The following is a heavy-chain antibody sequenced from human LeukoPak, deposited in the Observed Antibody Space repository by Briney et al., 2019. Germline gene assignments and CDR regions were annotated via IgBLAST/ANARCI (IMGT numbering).Heavy chain of an antibody. CDR1: GFTFSMYW. V-gene: IGHV3-7*01. D-gene: IGHD6-19*01. J-gene: IGHJ4*02. CDR2: IKPDGSAA. Sequence: GGSLRLSCTDSGFTFSMYWMSWVRQAPGKGLEWLASIKPDGSAAIDVDSMKGRFTISRDNAKNALYLQMNSLTVEDTAVYYCATHSDWRFDFWGQGTLVTVSS. CDR3: ATHSDWRFDF.